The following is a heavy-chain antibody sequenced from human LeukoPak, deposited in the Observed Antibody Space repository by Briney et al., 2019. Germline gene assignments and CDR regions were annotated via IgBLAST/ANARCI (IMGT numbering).Heavy chain of an antibody. CDR3: ARSVLYDAGSYYFDY. J-gene: IGHJ4*02. CDR2: IYWDDDK. D-gene: IGHD3-10*01. CDR1: GFSLSTSGVG. V-gene: IGHV2-5*02. Sequence: SGPTLVKHTQTLTLTCSFSGFSLSTSGVGVVWIRQPPGEALKWLALIYWDDDKRYSSSLKSRLTITKDTSKNQVVLTMTNLDTVDTATYYCARSVLYDAGSYYFDYWGQGTLVTVSP.